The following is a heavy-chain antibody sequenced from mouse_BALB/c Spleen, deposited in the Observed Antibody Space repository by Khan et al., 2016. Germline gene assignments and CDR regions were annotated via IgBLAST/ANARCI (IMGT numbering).Heavy chain of an antibody. V-gene: IGHV7-3*02. J-gene: IGHJ3*01. Sequence: EVELVESGGGLVQPGGSLRLSCATSGFTFTDYYMSWVRQPPGKALEWLGFIRNKANGYTTEYSASVKGRFTISRDNSQSILYLQMNTLRAEDSATYYCARDRPWFAYWGQGTLVTVSA. CDR1: GFTFTDYY. CDR3: ARDRPWFAY. CDR2: IRNKANGYTT.